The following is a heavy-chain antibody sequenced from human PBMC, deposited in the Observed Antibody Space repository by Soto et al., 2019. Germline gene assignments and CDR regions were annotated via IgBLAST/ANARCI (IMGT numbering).Heavy chain of an antibody. CDR3: ARRYGSAIDY. D-gene: IGHD1-26*01. J-gene: IGHJ4*02. V-gene: IGHV4-59*08. Sequence: LSLTCTVSGGSISSWYWSWIRQPPGKGLEWIGYIYYSGSTNCNPSLKSRVTISVDTSKNQFSLKLSSVTAADTAVYYCARRYGSAIDYWGQGTLVTVSS. CDR2: IYYSGST. CDR1: GGSISSWY.